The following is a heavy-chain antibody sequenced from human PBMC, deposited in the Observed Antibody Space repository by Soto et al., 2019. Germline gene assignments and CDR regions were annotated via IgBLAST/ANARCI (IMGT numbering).Heavy chain of an antibody. CDR3: AREIFRNYYYFDY. J-gene: IGHJ4*02. CDR2: IYYSGST. CDR1: GGSISSGGYY. V-gene: IGHV4-31*03. D-gene: IGHD3-3*01. Sequence: NPSETLSLTCTVSGGSISSGGYYWSWIRQHPGKGLEWIGYIYYSGSTYYNPSLKSRVTISVDTSKNQFSLKLSSVTAADTAVYYCAREIFRNYYYFDYWGQGTLVTVSS.